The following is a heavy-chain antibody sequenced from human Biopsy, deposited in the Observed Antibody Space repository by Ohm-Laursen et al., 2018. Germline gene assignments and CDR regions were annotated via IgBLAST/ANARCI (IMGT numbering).Heavy chain of an antibody. CDR2: ISPNSGGT. CDR1: GYAVTDYF. CDR3: ARDIMNRIAGLVARSDGFDV. D-gene: IGHD3-16*01. J-gene: IGHJ3*01. V-gene: IGHV1-2*02. Sequence: GSSVKVSCKGSGYAVTDYFLHWLRQAPGQGPGWMGGISPNSGGTNYAQKFQGRITMTTDTSTSTVYLELRRLISDDTAVYYCARDIMNRIAGLVARSDGFDVWGQGTLVTVSS.